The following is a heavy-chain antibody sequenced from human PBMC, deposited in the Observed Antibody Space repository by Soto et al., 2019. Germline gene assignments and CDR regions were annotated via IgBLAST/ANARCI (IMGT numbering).Heavy chain of an antibody. J-gene: IGHJ6*02. CDR2: ITTGSSRNI. D-gene: IGHD3-3*01. CDR3: ARDDAIFGAIPRMDI. CDR1: GFPFSTYT. V-gene: IGHV3-21*06. Sequence: NPGGSLRLSCSASGFPFSTYTMYWVRQAPGKGLEWVSSITTGSSRNIFYADSVKGRFTISRDNANNILYLEMDNLRVEDTAAYYCARDDAIFGAIPRMDIWGQGTTVTVSS.